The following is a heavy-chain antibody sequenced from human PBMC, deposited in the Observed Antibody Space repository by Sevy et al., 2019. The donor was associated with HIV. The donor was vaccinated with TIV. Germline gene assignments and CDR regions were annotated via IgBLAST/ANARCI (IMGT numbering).Heavy chain of an antibody. Sequence: SETLSLTCTVSGGSISSYYWSWIRQPPGKGLEWIGDIYYSGSTNYNPSLKSRVTISVDTSKNQFSLKLSSVTAADTAVYYCASTSLRYFDYWGQGTLVTVSS. D-gene: IGHD3-3*01. CDR3: ASTSLRYFDY. CDR2: IYYSGST. CDR1: GGSISSYY. V-gene: IGHV4-59*01. J-gene: IGHJ4*02.